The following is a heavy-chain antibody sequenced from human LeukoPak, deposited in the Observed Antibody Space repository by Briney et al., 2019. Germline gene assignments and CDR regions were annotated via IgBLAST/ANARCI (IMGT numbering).Heavy chain of an antibody. Sequence: GGSLRLSCAASGFTFSVYWMHWVRQAPGKGLVWVSIINTDTRGTYYADSVKGRFTISRDNAKNTLYLQMNSLRAEDTAVYYCARAGAYHFDNWGQGTLVTVSS. J-gene: IGHJ4*02. V-gene: IGHV3-74*01. CDR2: INTDTRGT. D-gene: IGHD3-16*01. CDR1: GFTFSVYW. CDR3: ARAGAYHFDN.